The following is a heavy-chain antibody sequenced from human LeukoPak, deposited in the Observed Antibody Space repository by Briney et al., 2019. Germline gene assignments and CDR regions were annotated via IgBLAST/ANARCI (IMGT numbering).Heavy chain of an antibody. Sequence: SQSLSPTCAVSGSSIGIGYYWGWIRQPPGKGREWIGGIYHSGSTYYNPSLKSRVTISVDTSKNQFSLKLSSVTAADTAVYYCASLYYDILTGYPEGYFDLWGRGTLVTVSS. D-gene: IGHD3-9*01. CDR3: ASLYYDILTGYPEGYFDL. J-gene: IGHJ2*01. CDR1: GSSIGIGYY. V-gene: IGHV4-38-2*01. CDR2: IYHSGST.